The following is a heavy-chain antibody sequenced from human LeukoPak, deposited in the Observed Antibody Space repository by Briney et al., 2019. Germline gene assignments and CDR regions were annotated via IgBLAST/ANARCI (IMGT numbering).Heavy chain of an antibody. J-gene: IGHJ5*02. CDR3: ARSGDTSYSPQGP. Sequence: GGSLRLSCAASGFPFRDYWMTWVRQAPGKGLEWVANIKKDGSEQKYVDSVKGRFTISRDSARNTLYLQMNSLRAEDTAVYYCARSGDTSYSPQGPWGQGTLVTVSS. V-gene: IGHV3-7*01. CDR1: GFPFRDYW. D-gene: IGHD1-26*01. CDR2: IKKDGSEQ.